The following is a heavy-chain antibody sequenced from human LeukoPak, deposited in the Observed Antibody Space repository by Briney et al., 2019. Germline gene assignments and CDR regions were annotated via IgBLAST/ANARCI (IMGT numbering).Heavy chain of an antibody. J-gene: IGHJ4*02. Sequence: GGSLRLSCAASGFTFSDYYMSWIRQAPGKGLEWVSYISSSGSTIYYADSVKGRFTISRDNAKNSLYLQMNSLRAEDTAVYYCARAPLPKYDFWSGYIGLDYFDYWGQGTLVTVSS. CDR1: GFTFSDYY. V-gene: IGHV3-11*01. CDR2: ISSSGSTI. CDR3: ARAPLPKYDFWSGYIGLDYFDY. D-gene: IGHD3-3*01.